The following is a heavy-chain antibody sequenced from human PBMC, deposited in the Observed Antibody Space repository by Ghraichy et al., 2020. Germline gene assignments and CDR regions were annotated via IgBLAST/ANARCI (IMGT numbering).Heavy chain of an antibody. D-gene: IGHD1-26*01. CDR3: AKVGRGIVGALDL. J-gene: IGHJ4*02. V-gene: IGHV3-23*01. CDR1: GFTFSNYA. CDR2: LNDNGRDT. Sequence: GESLNISCAASGFTFSNYAMTWVRQAPGKGLEWVSALNDNGRDTYYADSVKGRFTISRDNSKNTVYLQMNSLRAEDTAVYSCAKVGRGIVGALDLWGQGTLVTVSS.